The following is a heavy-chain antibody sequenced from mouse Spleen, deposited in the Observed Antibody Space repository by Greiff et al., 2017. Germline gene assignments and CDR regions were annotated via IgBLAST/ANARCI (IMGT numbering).Heavy chain of an antibody. J-gene: IGHJ2*01. Sequence: QVQLQQPGAELVRPGTSVKLSCKASGYTFTSYWMHWVKQRPGQGLEWIGVIDPSDSYTNYNQKFQGKATLTVDTASSTAYMQISSLTSEDSAVYYCARGGVPRGDYFDYWGQGTTLTVSS. D-gene: IGHD2-14*01. CDR3: ARGGVPRGDYFDY. CDR1: GYTFTSYW. CDR2: IDPSDSYT. V-gene: IGHV1-59*01.